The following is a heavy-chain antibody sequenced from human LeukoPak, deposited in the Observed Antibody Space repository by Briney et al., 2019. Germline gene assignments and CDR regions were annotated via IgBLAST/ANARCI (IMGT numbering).Heavy chain of an antibody. Sequence: ASVKVSCKASGYTFTSYGISWVRQAPGQGLEWMGWISAYNGNTNYAQKLQGRVTMTTDTSTSTAYMELRSLRFDDTAVYYCARDLWMEAVANYDYYYGMDVWGKGTTVTVSS. CDR1: GYTFTSYG. CDR3: ARDLWMEAVANYDYYYGMDV. CDR2: ISAYNGNT. D-gene: IGHD6-19*01. V-gene: IGHV1-18*04. J-gene: IGHJ6*04.